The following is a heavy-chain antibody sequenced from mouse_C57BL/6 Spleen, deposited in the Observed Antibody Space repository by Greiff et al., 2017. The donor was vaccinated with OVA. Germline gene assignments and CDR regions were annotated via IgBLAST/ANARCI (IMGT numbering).Heavy chain of an antibody. CDR2: IRNKANGYTT. J-gene: IGHJ1*03. CDR1: GFTFTDYY. D-gene: IGHD2-10*01. CDR3: ARFSPILPRGYFDV. Sequence: EVQLVESGGGLVQPGGSLSLSCAASGFTFTDYYMSWVRQPPGKALEWLGFIRNKANGYTTEYSASVKGRFTISRDKSQSILYLQMNALRAEDSATYSCARFSPILPRGYFDVWGTGTTVTVSS. V-gene: IGHV7-3*01.